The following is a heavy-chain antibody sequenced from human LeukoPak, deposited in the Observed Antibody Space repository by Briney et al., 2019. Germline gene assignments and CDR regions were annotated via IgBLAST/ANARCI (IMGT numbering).Heavy chain of an antibody. CDR3: ARVAVEGREFFQH. D-gene: IGHD6-19*01. Sequence: GGSLRLSCTASAFTVSSNCMSWVRQAPGKGLEWVSLIYTAGNTYYADSVRGRFTISRDISKNTLYLQMNSLRIDDTAVYYCARVAVEGREFFQHWGQGTLVTVSS. J-gene: IGHJ1*01. CDR2: IYTAGNT. V-gene: IGHV3-66*02. CDR1: AFTVSSNC.